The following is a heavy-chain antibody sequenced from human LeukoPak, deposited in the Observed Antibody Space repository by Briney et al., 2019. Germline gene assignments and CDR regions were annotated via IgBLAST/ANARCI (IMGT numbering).Heavy chain of an antibody. Sequence: GRSLRLSCAASGFTFSDYYMSWIRQAPGKGLECISYISSSGSITHYADSVKGRFTISRDNAKNSLYLQMNSLRDEDTAVYYCARLPPGRWLRYWYFDLWGRGTLVTVSS. CDR1: GFTFSDYY. CDR2: ISSSGSIT. J-gene: IGHJ2*01. D-gene: IGHD5-24*01. CDR3: ARLPPGRWLRYWYFDL. V-gene: IGHV3-11*01.